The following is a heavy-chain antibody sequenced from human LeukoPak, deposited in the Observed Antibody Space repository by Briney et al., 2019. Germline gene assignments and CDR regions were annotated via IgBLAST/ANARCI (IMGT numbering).Heavy chain of an antibody. CDR2: IWYDGSNK. Sequence: GGSLRLSCAASGLTFSSYGMHWVRQAPGKGLEWVAVIWYDGSNKYYADSVKGRFTISRDNSKNTLYLQMNSLRAEDTAVYYCARDYCGGDCYNFDYWGQGTLVTVSS. J-gene: IGHJ4*02. CDR3: ARDYCGGDCYNFDY. D-gene: IGHD2-21*02. V-gene: IGHV3-33*01. CDR1: GLTFSSYG.